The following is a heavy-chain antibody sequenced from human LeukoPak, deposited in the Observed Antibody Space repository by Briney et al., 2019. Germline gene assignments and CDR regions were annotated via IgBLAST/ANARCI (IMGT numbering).Heavy chain of an antibody. CDR1: GFTFSSYA. J-gene: IGHJ4*02. V-gene: IGHV3-30*04. Sequence: GGSLRLSCAASGFTFSSYAMHWVRQAPGKGLEWVAVISYDGSNKYYADSVKGRFTISRDNSKNTLYLQMNSLRAEDTAVYYCAREGDDIVVIPAAMPCHFDYWGQGTLVTVSS. CDR2: ISYDGSNK. CDR3: AREGDDIVVIPAAMPCHFDY. D-gene: IGHD2-2*01.